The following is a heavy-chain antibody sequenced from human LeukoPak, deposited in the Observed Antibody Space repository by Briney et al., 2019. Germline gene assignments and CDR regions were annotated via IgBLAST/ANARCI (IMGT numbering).Heavy chain of an antibody. CDR1: GYTFTSYG. J-gene: IGHJ4*02. Sequence: GASVKVSCKASGYTFTSYGISWVRQAPGQGLEWMGWISAYNGNTNYAQKLQGRVTMTTDTSTSTAYMELRSLRSDDTAVYYCARTGRSGPPSRVITDYWGQGTLVTVSS. V-gene: IGHV1-18*01. CDR3: ARTGRSGPPSRVITDY. CDR2: ISAYNGNT. D-gene: IGHD2-21*01.